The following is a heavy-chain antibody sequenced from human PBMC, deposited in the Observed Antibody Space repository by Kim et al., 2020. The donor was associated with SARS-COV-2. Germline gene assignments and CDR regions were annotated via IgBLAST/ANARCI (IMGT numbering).Heavy chain of an antibody. CDR3: ARLTVYGSTTTDS. J-gene: IGHJ4*02. CDR1: GGSISSTFYF. CDR2: IHHSGST. V-gene: IGHV4-39*01. D-gene: IGHD3-10*01. Sequence: SETLSLTCTVSGGSISSTFYFWSWIRQPPGKGLEWIGTIHHSGSTDYHPSLKNRVTISLDTSKNDFSLRLTSVTAADTAVYYCARLTVYGSTTTDSWGQG.